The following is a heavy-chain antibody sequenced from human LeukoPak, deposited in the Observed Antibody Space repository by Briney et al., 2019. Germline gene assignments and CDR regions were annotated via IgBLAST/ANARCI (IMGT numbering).Heavy chain of an antibody. D-gene: IGHD3/OR15-3a*01. Sequence: GGSLRLSCAASRFTFSSYGMHWVRQAPGKGLEWVAVIWYDGSNKYYADSVEGRFTISRDNSKNTLYLQMNSLRAEDTAVYYCARDRYDLWSGYYGYGMDIWGQGTTVTVPS. CDR3: ARDRYDLWSGYYGYGMDI. CDR2: IWYDGSNK. V-gene: IGHV3-33*01. J-gene: IGHJ6*02. CDR1: RFTFSSYG.